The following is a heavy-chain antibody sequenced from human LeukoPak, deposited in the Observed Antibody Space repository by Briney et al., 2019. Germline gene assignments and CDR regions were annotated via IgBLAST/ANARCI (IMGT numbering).Heavy chain of an antibody. CDR1: GYTFTGYY. V-gene: IGHV1-2*02. CDR2: INPNSGDT. D-gene: IGHD6-13*01. J-gene: IGHJ4*02. Sequence: ASVKVSCKASGYTFTGYYMHWVRQAPGQGPEWMGWINPNSGDTDYAQKFQGRVTMTRDTSISATYMEVSRLRSDDTAVYYCARWDGYSSSPDYWGQGTLVTVSS. CDR3: ARWDGYSSSPDY.